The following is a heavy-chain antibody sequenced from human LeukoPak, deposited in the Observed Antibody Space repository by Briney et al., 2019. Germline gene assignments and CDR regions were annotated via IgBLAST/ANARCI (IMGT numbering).Heavy chain of an antibody. CDR2: ISSSSSYI. Sequence: GGSLRLSCAASGFTFSSYSMSWVRQAPGKGLEWVSSISSSSSYIYYADSVKGRFTISRDNAKNSLYLQMNSLRAEDTAVYYCARALYDSSGYLDYWGQGTLVTVSS. CDR3: ARALYDSSGYLDY. V-gene: IGHV3-21*01. D-gene: IGHD3-22*01. J-gene: IGHJ4*02. CDR1: GFTFSSYS.